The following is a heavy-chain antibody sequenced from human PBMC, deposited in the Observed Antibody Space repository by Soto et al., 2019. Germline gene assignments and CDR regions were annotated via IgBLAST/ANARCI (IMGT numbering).Heavy chain of an antibody. V-gene: IGHV3-30-3*01. Sequence: LRLSCAASGFTFSSYAMHWVRQAPGKGLEWVAFISYDGNNKYYADSVKGRFTISRDNSKNTLYLQMNSLKGEDTAVYYCTRRGYGMDVWGQGTTVTVSS. CDR1: GFTFSSYA. CDR2: ISYDGNNK. CDR3: TRRGYGMDV. J-gene: IGHJ6*02.